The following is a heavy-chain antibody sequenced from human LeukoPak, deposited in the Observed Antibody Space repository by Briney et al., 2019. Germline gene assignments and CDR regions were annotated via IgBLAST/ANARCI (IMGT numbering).Heavy chain of an antibody. D-gene: IGHD1-26*01. CDR2: IHATGGS. CDR3: ARLGSYHDF. J-gene: IGHJ4*02. CDR1: GASIRNYY. Sequence: SETLSLTCTVSGASIRNYYWSWIRQTPEKGLEWMGYIHATGGSNYYPSLKSRLTVSIDTSRNQLSLKLTSVTAADTAVYFCARLGSYHDFWGQGALVTVSS. V-gene: IGHV4-4*09.